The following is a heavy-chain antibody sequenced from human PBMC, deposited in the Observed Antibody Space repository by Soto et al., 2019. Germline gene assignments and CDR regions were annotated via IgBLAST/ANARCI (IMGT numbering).Heavy chain of an antibody. CDR3: ATVTYATNYYYYGMDV. V-gene: IGHV1-24*01. Sequence: ASVKVSCKVSGYTLTELSMHWVRQAPGKGLEWMGGFDPEDGETIYAQKFQGRVTMTEDTSTDTAYMELSSLRSEDTAVYYCATVTYATNYYYYGMDVWGQGTTVTVSS. CDR1: GYTLTELS. CDR2: FDPEDGET. D-gene: IGHD2-8*01. J-gene: IGHJ6*02.